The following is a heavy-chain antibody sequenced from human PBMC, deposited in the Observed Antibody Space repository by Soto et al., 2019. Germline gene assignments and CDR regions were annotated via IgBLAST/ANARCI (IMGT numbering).Heavy chain of an antibody. J-gene: IGHJ5*02. CDR3: ASSRGFDWLLSNWFDP. CDR1: GGTFSSYA. D-gene: IGHD3-9*01. V-gene: IGHV1-69*06. CDR2: IIPIFGTA. Sequence: SVKVSCKASGGTFSSYAISWVRQAPGQGLEWMGGIIPIFGTANYAQKFQGRVTITADKSTSTAYMELSSLRSEDTAVYYCASSRGFDWLLSNWFDPWGQGTLVTVSS.